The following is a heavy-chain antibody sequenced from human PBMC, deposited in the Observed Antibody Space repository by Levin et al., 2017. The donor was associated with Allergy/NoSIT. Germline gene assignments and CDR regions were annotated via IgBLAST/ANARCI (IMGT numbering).Heavy chain of an antibody. CDR3: ARGVGARGSNLDY. V-gene: IGHV4-59*01. CDR1: GASINSYF. J-gene: IGHJ4*02. D-gene: IGHD1-26*01. CDR2: ISYSGDT. Sequence: PSETLSLTCIVSGASINSYFWNWIRQPPGKGLEWIGYISYSGDTSYHPSLKSRVTISLDTSKKQFSLNLNSVTATDTAVYYCARGVGARGSNLDYWGRGNLVTVSS.